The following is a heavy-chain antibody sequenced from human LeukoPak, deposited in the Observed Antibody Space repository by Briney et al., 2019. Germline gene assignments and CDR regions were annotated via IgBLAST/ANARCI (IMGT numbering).Heavy chain of an antibody. J-gene: IGHJ4*02. V-gene: IGHV3-23*01. CDR2: ITASGAGI. Sequence: GGSLRLSCAASGFPFSSYAMTWFRQAPGKGLEGVSTITASGAGIDYADSVKGRFSISRDNSKNRLYLQMNSLRAEDTAVYYCAKDGYCGTSSCVYWGQGTLVTVSS. CDR3: AKDGYCGTSSCVY. CDR1: GFPFSSYA. D-gene: IGHD2-2*03.